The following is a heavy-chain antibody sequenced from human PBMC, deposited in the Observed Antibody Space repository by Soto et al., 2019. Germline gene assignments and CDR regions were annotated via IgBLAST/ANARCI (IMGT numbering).Heavy chain of an antibody. J-gene: IGHJ4*02. Sequence: SVKVSCKASGGTFSSYAISWVRQAPGQGLEWMGGIIPIFGTANYAQKFQGRVTITADESTSTAYMELSSLRADDTAVYFCAREPPYVTRGVNPYFDLWGLGTLVTVSS. CDR2: IIPIFGTA. CDR1: GGTFSSYA. V-gene: IGHV1-69*13. CDR3: AREPPYVTRGVNPYFDL. D-gene: IGHD3-10*01.